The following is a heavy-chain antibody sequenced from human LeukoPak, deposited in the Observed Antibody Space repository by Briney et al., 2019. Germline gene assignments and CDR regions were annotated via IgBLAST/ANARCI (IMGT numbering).Heavy chain of an antibody. Sequence: GGSLKLSCAASGFTFSDYYMSWIRQAPGKGLEWVSYISSSGSTIYYADSVKGRFTISRDNAKNSLYLQMNSLRAEDTAVYYCARDNGAAAVNFDYWGQGTLVTVSS. CDR2: ISSSGSTI. CDR3: ARDNGAAAVNFDY. V-gene: IGHV3-11*04. D-gene: IGHD6-13*01. J-gene: IGHJ4*02. CDR1: GFTFSDYY.